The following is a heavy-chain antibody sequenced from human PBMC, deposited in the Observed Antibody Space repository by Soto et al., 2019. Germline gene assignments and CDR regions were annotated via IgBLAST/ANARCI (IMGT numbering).Heavy chain of an antibody. J-gene: IGHJ4*02. CDR2: IIPIFGTA. CDR1: GGTFSSYA. CDR3: ATVVTPGPDDY. Sequence: QVQLVQSGAEVKKPGSSVKVSCKASGGTFSSYAISWVRQAPGQGLEWMGGIIPIFGTANYAQKFQGRVTITADESPSTAYVGLSSLRSEDTAVSYCATVVTPGPDDYWGQGTLVTVSS. D-gene: IGHD2-21*02. V-gene: IGHV1-69*12.